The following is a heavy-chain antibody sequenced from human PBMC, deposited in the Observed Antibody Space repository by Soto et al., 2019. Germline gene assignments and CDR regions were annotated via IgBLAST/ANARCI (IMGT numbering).Heavy chain of an antibody. CDR3: ARGTEYYDILTGYYSEYYFDY. D-gene: IGHD3-9*01. Sequence: ASVKVSCKASGYTFTSYAMHWVRQAPGQRLEWMGWINAGNGNTNYAQKLQGRVTMTTDTSTSTAYMELRSLRSDDTAVYYCARGTEYYDILTGYYSEYYFDYWGQGTLVTVSS. V-gene: IGHV1-3*01. J-gene: IGHJ4*02. CDR1: GYTFTSYA. CDR2: INAGNGNT.